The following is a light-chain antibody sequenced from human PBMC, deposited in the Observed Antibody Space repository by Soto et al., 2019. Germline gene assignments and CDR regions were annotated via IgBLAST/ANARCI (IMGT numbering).Light chain of an antibody. CDR2: GFS. CDR1: SSNFVTTYD. J-gene: IGLJ1*01. Sequence: QSVLTQPPSVSGAPGQRVTISCTGSSSNFVTTYDVHWYQQLPGTAPKLLIYGFSTRPSGVPDRFSGSKSGTSASLAITGLLSEDEADYYCQSYDNSLGFVFGTETKLTVL. V-gene: IGLV1-40*01. CDR3: QSYDNSLGFV.